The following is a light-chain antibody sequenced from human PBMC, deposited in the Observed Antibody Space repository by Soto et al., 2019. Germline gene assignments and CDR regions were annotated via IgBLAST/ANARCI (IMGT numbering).Light chain of an antibody. CDR2: EVS. J-gene: IGLJ2*01. Sequence: QSALTQPASVSGSPGQSITISCTGTSSDVGGFNFVSWYQQHPSKAPQVIIYEVSNRPSGVSDRFSGSKSGNTASLTISGLQAEDEANYYCSSYTTRSSVVFGGGTKVTVL. V-gene: IGLV2-14*03. CDR1: SSDVGGFNF. CDR3: SSYTTRSSVV.